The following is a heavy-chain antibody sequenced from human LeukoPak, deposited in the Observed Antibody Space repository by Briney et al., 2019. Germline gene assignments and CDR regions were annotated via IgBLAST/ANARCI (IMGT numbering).Heavy chain of an antibody. CDR3: ARETWGQISA. D-gene: IGHD3-16*01. V-gene: IGHV3-23*01. Sequence: GGSLRLSCAASGFTFSAYAMTWVRQAPGKGLEWVSGISGHGGSTFYANSVKGRFTISRDNSKNTLYLQMNSLRAEDTAVYYCARETWGQISAWGQGTLVTVSS. CDR2: ISGHGGST. CDR1: GFTFSAYA. J-gene: IGHJ5*02.